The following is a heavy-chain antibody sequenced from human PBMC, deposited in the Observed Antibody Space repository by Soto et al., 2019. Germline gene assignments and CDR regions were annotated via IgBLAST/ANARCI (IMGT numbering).Heavy chain of an antibody. Sequence: SGPTLVNPTQTLTLTGTVSGFSLTTRGMTLGWIRQPPGKAPEWLALSTQYSPSLQSRLTFTEDTSKNQVVLTMTNMDPVDTATYYCTLRQDTSRGPIYWGQGIMVTVSS. V-gene: IGHV2-5*01. D-gene: IGHD6-19*01. CDR2: ST. J-gene: IGHJ4*02. CDR1: GFSLTTRGMT. CDR3: TLRQDTSRGPIY.